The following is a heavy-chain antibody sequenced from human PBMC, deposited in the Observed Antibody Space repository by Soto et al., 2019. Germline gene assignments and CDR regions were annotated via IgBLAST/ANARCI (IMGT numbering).Heavy chain of an antibody. Sequence: PSETLSLTCGVYGGSFRGYYWSWLRQPPGKGLEWIGEINQSGTTNYNPSLKSRATISIDTSENRFSLNLNSVTAADTAVYYCARGGLGSVTTSLDYWGRGTLVTVSS. D-gene: IGHD3-10*01. CDR3: ARGGLGSVTTSLDY. CDR2: INQSGTT. J-gene: IGHJ4*02. CDR1: GGSFRGYY. V-gene: IGHV4-34*01.